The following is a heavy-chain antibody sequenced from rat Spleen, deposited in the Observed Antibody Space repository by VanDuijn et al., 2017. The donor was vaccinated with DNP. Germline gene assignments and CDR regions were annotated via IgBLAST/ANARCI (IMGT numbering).Heavy chain of an antibody. V-gene: IGHV3-1*01. Sequence: EVQLQESGPGLVKPSQSLSLTCSVTGYSITSNYWAWIRKLPGNKMEWIGYINYSGSTGYNPSLKSRISITRDTSKNQFFLQMNNLKEEDTAIYYCAYYYSSYIYWYFDFWGPGTMVTVSS. CDR3: AYYYSSYIYWYFDF. J-gene: IGHJ1*01. CDR2: INYSGST. D-gene: IGHD1-2*01. CDR1: GYSITSNY.